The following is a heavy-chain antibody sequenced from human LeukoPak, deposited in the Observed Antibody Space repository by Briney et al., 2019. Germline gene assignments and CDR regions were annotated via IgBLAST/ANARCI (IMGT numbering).Heavy chain of an antibody. J-gene: IGHJ5*02. Sequence: ASVKVSCKASGYTFTSYGISWVRQAPGQGLEWMGWISAYNGNTNYAQKLRGRVTMTTDTSTSTAYMELRSLRSDDTAVYYCAREGYSYGSGWFDPWGQGTLVTVSS. CDR1: GYTFTSYG. V-gene: IGHV1-18*01. CDR3: AREGYSYGSGWFDP. CDR2: ISAYNGNT. D-gene: IGHD5-18*01.